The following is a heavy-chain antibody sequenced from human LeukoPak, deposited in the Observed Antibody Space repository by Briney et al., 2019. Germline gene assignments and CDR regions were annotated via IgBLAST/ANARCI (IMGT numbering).Heavy chain of an antibody. J-gene: IGHJ4*02. V-gene: IGHV3-7*03. Sequence: GGSLRLSCVASRFTFSSYWMSWVRQAPGKGLEWVANIKQDGSKKYYEDSVKGRFTISRDNTKNSLDLQMNSLRAEDTAVYYRAKVVIGIAVAGVFDYWGQGTLVTVSS. CDR2: IKQDGSKK. CDR1: RFTFSSYW. D-gene: IGHD6-19*01. CDR3: AKVVIGIAVAGVFDY.